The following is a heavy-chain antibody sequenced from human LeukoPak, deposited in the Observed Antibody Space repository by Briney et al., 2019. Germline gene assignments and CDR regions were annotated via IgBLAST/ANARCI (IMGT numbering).Heavy chain of an antibody. CDR2: TYYRSNWYN. D-gene: IGHD4-23*01. Sequence: PSQTLSLTCAISGDIVSSNSAAWNWIRQSPSRGLEWLGRTYYRSNWYNDYAVSVKIRITINPDTSKNQFSQQLNSVTPEDTAVYYCAREWEDYGGTNWFDPWGQGTLVTGSS. J-gene: IGHJ5*02. V-gene: IGHV6-1*01. CDR1: GDIVSSNSAA. CDR3: AREWEDYGGTNWFDP.